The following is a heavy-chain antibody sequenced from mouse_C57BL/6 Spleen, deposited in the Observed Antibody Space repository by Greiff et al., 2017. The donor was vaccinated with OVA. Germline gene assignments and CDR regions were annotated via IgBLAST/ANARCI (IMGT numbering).Heavy chain of an antibody. Sequence: QVQLQQPGAELVMPGASVKLSCKASGYTFTSYWMHWVKQRPGQGLEWIGEIDPSDSYTNYNQKFKGKSTLTVDKSSSTAYMQLSSLTSEDSAVYYCARGAYDYDGRDVRLNYWGQGTTLTVSS. CDR2: IDPSDSYT. D-gene: IGHD2-4*01. J-gene: IGHJ2*01. CDR3: ARGAYDYDGRDVRLNY. V-gene: IGHV1-69*01. CDR1: GYTFTSYW.